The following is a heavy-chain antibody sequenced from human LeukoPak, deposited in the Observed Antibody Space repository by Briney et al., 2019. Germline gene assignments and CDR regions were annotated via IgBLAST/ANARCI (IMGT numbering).Heavy chain of an antibody. CDR2: ISSSSSYI. J-gene: IGHJ3*02. Sequence: GGSLRLSCAASGFTFSSYSMNWVRQAPGKGLEWVSSISSSSSYIYYADSVKGRFTISRDNAKNSLYLQMNSLGAEDTAVYYCARDITYSNYPDDAFDIWGQGTMVTVSS. V-gene: IGHV3-21*01. D-gene: IGHD4-11*01. CDR3: ARDITYSNYPDDAFDI. CDR1: GFTFSSYS.